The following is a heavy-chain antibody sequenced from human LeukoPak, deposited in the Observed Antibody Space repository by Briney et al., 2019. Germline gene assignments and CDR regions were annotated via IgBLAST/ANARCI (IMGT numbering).Heavy chain of an antibody. Sequence: PSETLSLTCTVSGGSIISNSYYWGWIRQPPGKGLEWIGSIYYTGSTYYNPSLKSRVTISVDTSKNQFSLKLRSVTAADTAVYYCARELGATRGGLYYYYYYMDVWGKGTTVTVSS. CDR1: GGSIISNSYY. D-gene: IGHD1-26*01. CDR2: IYYTGST. V-gene: IGHV4-39*02. J-gene: IGHJ6*03. CDR3: ARELGATRGGLYYYYYYMDV.